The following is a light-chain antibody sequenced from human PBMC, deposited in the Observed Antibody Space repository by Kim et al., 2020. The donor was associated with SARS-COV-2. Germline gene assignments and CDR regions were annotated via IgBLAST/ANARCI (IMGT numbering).Light chain of an antibody. CDR1: SLRSYY. J-gene: IGLJ2*01. CDR3: NSRDSNDNVV. Sequence: SSELTQDPAVSVALGQTVRITCQGNSLRSYYATWYQKKPGQAPIIVINGKNKRPSGIPDRFSGSSSGNTASLTITGTQSGDEADYYCNSRDSNDNVVFGG. CDR2: GKN. V-gene: IGLV3-19*01.